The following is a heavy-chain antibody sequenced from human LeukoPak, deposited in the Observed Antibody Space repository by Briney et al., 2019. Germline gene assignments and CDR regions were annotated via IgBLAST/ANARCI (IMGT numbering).Heavy chain of an antibody. J-gene: IGHJ3*02. CDR3: VGPNGAFDI. CDR2: IKQDGSEK. Sequence: TGGSLRLSCAASGFTFSSYWVSWVRQAPGKGLEWVANIKQDGSEKYYVDSVEGRFTISRDNAKNSLYLQMNSLRAEDTAVYYCVGPNGAFDIWGQGTMVTVSS. V-gene: IGHV3-7*01. CDR1: GFTFSSYW.